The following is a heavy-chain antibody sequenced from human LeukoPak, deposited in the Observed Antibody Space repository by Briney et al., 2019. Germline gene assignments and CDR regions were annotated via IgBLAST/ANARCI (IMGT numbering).Heavy chain of an antibody. CDR3: ARFRFASSWPYGVDV. V-gene: IGHV3-11*01. Sequence: GGSLRLSCAASAFTFRDYYMSWIRQAPGKGLEWISYISTNGGAKYYADSVKGRLTISRDNTENSLFLQMDSLRAEDTAVYYCARFRFASSWPYGVDVWGQGTTVTVSS. CDR1: AFTFRDYY. CDR2: ISTNGGAK. D-gene: IGHD6-13*01. J-gene: IGHJ6*02.